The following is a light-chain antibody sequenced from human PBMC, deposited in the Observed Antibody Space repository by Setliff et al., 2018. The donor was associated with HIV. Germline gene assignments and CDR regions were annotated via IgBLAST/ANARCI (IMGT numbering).Light chain of an antibody. CDR2: DVS. CDR1: SSDVGGYNY. J-gene: IGLJ1*01. V-gene: IGLV2-14*03. CDR3: SSYTSSSSYV. Sequence: LTQPASVSGSPGQSITISCTGTSSDVGGYNYVSWYQQHPGKAPKLMIYDVSNRPSGVSNRFSGSKSGNTASLTISGLQAEDEADYYCSSYTSSSSYVFGTGTKGTVL.